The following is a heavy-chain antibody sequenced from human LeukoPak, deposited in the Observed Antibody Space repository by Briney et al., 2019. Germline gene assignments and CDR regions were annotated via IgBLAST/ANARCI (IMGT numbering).Heavy chain of an antibody. Sequence: GGSLRLSCAAYGFSLSGYWMSWVRQAPGKGLEWVARLHADGNEKYFVHSVKGRFTVSRDNAKNSLYLQMNSLRVEDTAVYYCARGGQSRFDSWGQGTLVTVSS. J-gene: IGHJ4*02. CDR3: ARGGQSRFDS. CDR2: LHADGNEK. CDR1: GFSLSGYW. V-gene: IGHV3-7*01. D-gene: IGHD2-15*01.